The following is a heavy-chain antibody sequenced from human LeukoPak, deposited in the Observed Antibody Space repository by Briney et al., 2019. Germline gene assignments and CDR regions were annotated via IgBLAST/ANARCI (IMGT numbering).Heavy chain of an antibody. CDR2: ISYDVSDK. CDR3: AKDRGSGYNRNDVLDY. J-gene: IGHJ4*02. D-gene: IGHD1-20*01. V-gene: IGHV3-30*18. Sequence: PGRSLRLSCAASGFTFTSYGMHWVRQAPGKGLEWVAVISYDVSDKYYVDSVKGRFTISRDTSKNTLYLQMNSLRAEDTAVYYCAKDRGSGYNRNDVLDYWGQGTLVTVSS. CDR1: GFTFTSYG.